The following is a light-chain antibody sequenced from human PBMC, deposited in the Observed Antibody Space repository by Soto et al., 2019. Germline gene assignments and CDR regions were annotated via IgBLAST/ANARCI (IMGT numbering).Light chain of an antibody. V-gene: IGKV1-5*01. CDR1: QSINIW. J-gene: IGKJ1*01. Sequence: DIQMTQSPSTLSASVGDRVTITCRANQSINIWLAWYQQKPGKAPKVLIYDASNLESGVPSRFSGSGSGTEFTLTISSLQPDDFATYYCQQYNSAPWTFGQGAKVEIK. CDR2: DAS. CDR3: QQYNSAPWT.